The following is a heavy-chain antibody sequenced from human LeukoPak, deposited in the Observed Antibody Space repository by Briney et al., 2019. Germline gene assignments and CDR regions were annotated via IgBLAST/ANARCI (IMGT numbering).Heavy chain of an antibody. Sequence: GWSVTLSCVASGFTFSSYALHWLRQAPGKGLEWVAVISYDGDNQYYAESVKGRFTISRDNSKNTVSLQMNSLRGEDTAIYFCARDMQVGSTVVINSADYWGQGTLVTVSS. CDR1: GFTFSSYA. J-gene: IGHJ4*02. CDR2: ISYDGDNQ. D-gene: IGHD3-22*01. V-gene: IGHV3-30*04. CDR3: ARDMQVGSTVVINSADY.